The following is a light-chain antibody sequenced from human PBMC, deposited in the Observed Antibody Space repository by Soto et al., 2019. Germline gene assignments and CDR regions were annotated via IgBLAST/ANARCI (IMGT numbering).Light chain of an antibody. V-gene: IGKV1-5*01. CDR1: QSINEW. CDR3: QHYSTYPYT. CDR2: DAS. Sequence: DIQMTQSPSTLSASVGDRIVITCRASQSINEWLAWYQQKPGKAPTLLISDASNLESGVPSRFSGSGSWTEFTLTINSLQPDDFATYFCQHYSTYPYTFGQGTKLEMK. J-gene: IGKJ2*01.